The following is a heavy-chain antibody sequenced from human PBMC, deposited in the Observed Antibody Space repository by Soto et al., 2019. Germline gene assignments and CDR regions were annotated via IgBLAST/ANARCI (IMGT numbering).Heavy chain of an antibody. CDR2: IYTSGST. Sequence: SETLSLTCTVSGGSISSYYWSWIRQPAGKGLEWIGRIYTSGSTNYNPSLKSRVTMSVDTSKNQFSLKLSSVTAADTAVYYCARDKSSSWYPPMNWFDPWGQGTLVTVSS. J-gene: IGHJ5*02. V-gene: IGHV4-4*07. D-gene: IGHD6-13*01. CDR3: ARDKSSSWYPPMNWFDP. CDR1: GGSISSYY.